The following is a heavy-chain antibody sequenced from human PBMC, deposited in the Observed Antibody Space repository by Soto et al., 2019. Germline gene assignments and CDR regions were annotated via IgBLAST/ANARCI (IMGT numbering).Heavy chain of an antibody. V-gene: IGHV3-23*01. CDR3: AKDRYLRGATIFGVVITDAFDI. J-gene: IGHJ3*02. CDR2: ISGSGGST. CDR1: GFTFSSYA. D-gene: IGHD3-3*01. Sequence: QPGGSLRLSCAASGFTFSSYAMSWVRQAPGKGLEWVSAISGSGGSTYYADSVKGRFTISRDNSKNTLYLQMNSLRAEDTAVYYCAKDRYLRGATIFGVVITDAFDIWGQGTMVTVSS.